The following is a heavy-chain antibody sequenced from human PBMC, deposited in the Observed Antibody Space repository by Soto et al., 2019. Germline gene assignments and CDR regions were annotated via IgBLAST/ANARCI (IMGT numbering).Heavy chain of an antibody. CDR3: ASTNLSSGWIYGMDV. CDR2: IYPGDSDT. D-gene: IGHD6-19*01. Sequence: PGESLKISCKGSGYSFTSYWIGWVRQMPGKGLEWMGIIYPGDSDTRYSPSFQGQVTISADKSISTAYLQWSSLKASDTAMYYCASTNLSSGWIYGMDVWGQGTTVTVSS. J-gene: IGHJ6*02. V-gene: IGHV5-51*01. CDR1: GYSFTSYW.